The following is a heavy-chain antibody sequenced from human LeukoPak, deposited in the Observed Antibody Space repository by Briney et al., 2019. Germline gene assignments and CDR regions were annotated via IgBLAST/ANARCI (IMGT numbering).Heavy chain of an antibody. CDR2: IYTSGST. CDR1: GGSISSFY. J-gene: IGHJ6*03. D-gene: IGHD3-3*01. CDR3: ARGPPYDFWSGRYYYYMDV. V-gene: IGHV4-4*07. Sequence: SETLSLTCTVSGGSISSFYWSWIRQPAGKGLEWIGRIYTSGSTNYNPSLKSRVTISVDTSKNQFSLKLSSVTAADTAVYYCARGPPYDFWSGRYYYYMDVWGKGTTVTVSS.